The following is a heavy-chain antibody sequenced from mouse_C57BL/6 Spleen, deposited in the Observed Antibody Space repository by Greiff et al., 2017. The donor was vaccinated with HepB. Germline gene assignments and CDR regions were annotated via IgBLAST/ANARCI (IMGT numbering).Heavy chain of an antibody. Sequence: EVKLMESGPGLVKPSQSLSLTCSVTGYSITSGYYWNWIRQFPGNKLEWMGYISYDGSNNYNPSLKNLISITRDTSKNQIFLKFNSVATEDTAPFYCVIDKDGNSDCDYWGQGTTLTVSS. CDR3: VIDKDGNSDCDY. CDR2: ISYDGSN. J-gene: IGHJ2*01. D-gene: IGHD2-1*01. CDR1: GYSITSGYY. V-gene: IGHV3-6*01.